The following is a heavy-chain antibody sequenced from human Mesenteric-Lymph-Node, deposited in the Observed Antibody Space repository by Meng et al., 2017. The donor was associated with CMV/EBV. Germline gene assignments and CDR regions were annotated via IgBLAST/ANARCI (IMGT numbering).Heavy chain of an antibody. CDR3: ARTFCSGDRCYPFDY. CDR2: SGDKPHSYST. Sequence: FIFNEYCIEWVRQAPGKGLEWVGRSGDKPHSYSTEYAASVKGRFTISRDDSKNSLYLQMNNLKTEDTALYYCARTFCSGDRCYPFDYWGQGTLVTVSS. D-gene: IGHD2-15*01. J-gene: IGHJ4*02. V-gene: IGHV3-72*01. CDR1: FIFNEYC.